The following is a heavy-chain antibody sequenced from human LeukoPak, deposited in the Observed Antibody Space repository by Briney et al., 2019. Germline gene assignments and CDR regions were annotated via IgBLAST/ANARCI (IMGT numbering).Heavy chain of an antibody. Sequence: PSETLSLTCAVYGGSFSGYYWSWVRQAPGKGLEWVANIKQDGSEKYYVDSVKGRFTISRDNAKSTLYLQMNSLRAEDTAVYYCASTFAGRREWGQGTLVTVSS. J-gene: IGHJ4*02. D-gene: IGHD3-16*01. CDR2: IKQDGSEK. CDR3: ASTFAGRRE. V-gene: IGHV3-7*01. CDR1: GGSFSGYY.